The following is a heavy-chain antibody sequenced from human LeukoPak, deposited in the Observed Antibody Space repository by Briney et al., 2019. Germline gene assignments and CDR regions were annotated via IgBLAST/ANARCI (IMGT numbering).Heavy chain of an antibody. CDR2: IWYDGSNK. CDR3: ARAPPVQWELLGGDSLPGDYFDY. J-gene: IGHJ4*02. V-gene: IGHV3-33*08. Sequence: PGGSLRLSCAVSGFTFRSYGMHWVRQAPGKGLEWVAVIWYDGSNKYYADSVKGRFTISRDNSKNTLYLQMNSLRAEDTAVYYCARAPPVQWELLGGDSLPGDYFDYWGQGTLVTVSS. D-gene: IGHD1-26*01. CDR1: GFTFRSYG.